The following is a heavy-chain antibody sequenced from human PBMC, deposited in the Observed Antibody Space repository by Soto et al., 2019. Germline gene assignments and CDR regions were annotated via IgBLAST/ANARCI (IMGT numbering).Heavy chain of an antibody. J-gene: IGHJ2*01. CDR3: ARANKWY. CDR2: VNYIGSA. Sequence: QPPGKGLEWMGEVNYIGSASYNPSLRSRVIISVDTSKNQLSLQLTSVTAADTAVYYCARANKWY. V-gene: IGHV4-34*01.